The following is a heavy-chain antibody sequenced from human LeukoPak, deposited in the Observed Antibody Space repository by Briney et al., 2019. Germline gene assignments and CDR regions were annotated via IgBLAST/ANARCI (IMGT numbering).Heavy chain of an antibody. CDR1: GGTFSSYA. CDR3: ARDRTNSNWFDP. J-gene: IGHJ5*02. V-gene: IGHV1-69*06. Sequence: SVKVSCKASGGTFSSYAISWVRQAPGQGLEWMGGIIPIFGTANYAQKFQGRVTITADKSTSTAYMELSSLRSEDTAVYYCARDRTNSNWFDPWGQGTLVTVSS. D-gene: IGHD4-23*01. CDR2: IIPIFGTA.